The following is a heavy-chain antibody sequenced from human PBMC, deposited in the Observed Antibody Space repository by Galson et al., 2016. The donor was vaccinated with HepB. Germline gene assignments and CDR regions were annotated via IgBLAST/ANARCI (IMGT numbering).Heavy chain of an antibody. V-gene: IGHV3-53*01. CDR1: GFTVSNNY. CDR2: MYSGGST. CDR3: ARDGAAAAGDGFC. D-gene: IGHD6-13*01. Sequence: SLRLSCAASGFTVSNNYMHWFRQAPGKGLEWVSLMYSGGSTRYADSVKGRFTISRDSSKNTLYLQMNNLRAEDTAVYYCARDGAAAAGDGFCWGQGTLVTVSS. J-gene: IGHJ4*02.